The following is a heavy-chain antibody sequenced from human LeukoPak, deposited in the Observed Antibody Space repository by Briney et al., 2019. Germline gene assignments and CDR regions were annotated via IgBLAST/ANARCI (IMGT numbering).Heavy chain of an antibody. CDR2: ISYDGSNK. D-gene: IGHD2-15*01. Sequence: GGSLRLSCAASGFTFSRYGMHWVRQAPGKGLEWVAVISYDGSNKYYADSVKGRFTISRDNSKNTLYLQMNSLRAEDTAVYYSANDLVVNYFDYWGQGPLVTVSS. V-gene: IGHV3-30*18. CDR1: GFTFSRYG. J-gene: IGHJ4*02. CDR3: ANDLVVNYFDY.